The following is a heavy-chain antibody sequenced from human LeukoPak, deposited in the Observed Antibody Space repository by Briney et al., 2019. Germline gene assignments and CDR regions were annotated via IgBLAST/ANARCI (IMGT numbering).Heavy chain of an antibody. CDR3: ARGRVYYSPFDN. Sequence: SETLSLTCAVYGGSFSGYYWSWIRQPPGKGLEWIGELYHSGSTNYNPSLKSRVTISVDTSKNQFSLILSSVTAADTAVYYCARGRVYYSPFDNWGQGTLVTVSS. CDR2: LYHSGST. V-gene: IGHV4-34*01. J-gene: IGHJ4*02. CDR1: GGSFSGYY. D-gene: IGHD2-21*01.